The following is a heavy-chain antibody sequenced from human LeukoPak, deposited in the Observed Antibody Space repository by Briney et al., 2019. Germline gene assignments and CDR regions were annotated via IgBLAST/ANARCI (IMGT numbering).Heavy chain of an antibody. V-gene: IGHV4-34*01. J-gene: IGHJ4*02. Sequence: SETLSLTCAVHGVSFSGYYWSWIRQPPGKGLEWIGEINHSGSTNYNPSLKSRVTISVDTSKNQFSLKLSSVTAADTAVYYCARGLGSSRGRATVPRYPTKDYWGQGTLVTVSS. CDR3: ARGLGSSRGRATVPRYPTKDY. CDR2: INHSGST. D-gene: IGHD6-13*01. CDR1: GVSFSGYY.